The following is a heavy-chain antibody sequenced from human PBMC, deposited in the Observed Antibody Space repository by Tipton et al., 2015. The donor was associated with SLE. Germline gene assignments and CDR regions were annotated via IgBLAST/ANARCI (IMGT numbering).Heavy chain of an antibody. CDR2: ILHSGRT. J-gene: IGHJ5*02. V-gene: IGHV4-31*03. Sequence: TLSLTCTVSGDSITDSGYSWNWVRQHPGAGLEWIGYILHSGRTDYNPSLRSRVTISRDTSKNQFSLNVNSVTAADTAVYYCARQHSGGATDTWGQGTLVTVSS. D-gene: IGHD1-26*01. CDR1: GDSITDSGYS. CDR3: ARQHSGGATDT.